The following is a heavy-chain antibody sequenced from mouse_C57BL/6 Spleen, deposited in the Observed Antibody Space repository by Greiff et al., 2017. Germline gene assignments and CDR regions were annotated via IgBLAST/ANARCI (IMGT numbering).Heavy chain of an antibody. CDR3: ARAMDY. V-gene: IGHV5-4*01. CDR1: GFTFSSYA. J-gene: IGHJ4*01. CDR2: ISDGGSYT. Sequence: EVQVVEPGGGLVKPGGSLKLSCAASGFTFSSYAMSWVRQTPEKRLEWVATISDGGSYTYYPDNVKGRFTISRDKAKNNLYLQMSHLKAEAAAMYYCARAMDYWGQGTSVTVSS.